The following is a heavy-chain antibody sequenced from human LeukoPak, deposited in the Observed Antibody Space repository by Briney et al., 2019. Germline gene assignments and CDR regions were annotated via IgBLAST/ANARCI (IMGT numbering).Heavy chain of an antibody. J-gene: IGHJ4*02. CDR3: ARAPGPRAAADY. CDR1: GFTFSSSY. D-gene: IGHD6-13*01. V-gene: IGHV3-53*01. CDR2: IYSGGST. Sequence: GGSLRLSCAASGFTFSSSYMSWVRQGPRKELEWISVIYSGGSTYYADSVRGRFTVSRDNSKNTLYLQMNSLRAVDTAVYYCARAPGPRAAADYRGQGTLVTVSS.